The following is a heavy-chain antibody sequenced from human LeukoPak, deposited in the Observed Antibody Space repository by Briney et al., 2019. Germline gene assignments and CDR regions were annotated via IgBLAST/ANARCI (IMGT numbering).Heavy chain of an antibody. J-gene: IGHJ4*02. Sequence: GGSLRLSCSASGFIFTNYFMSWVRQAPGKGLEWVASIKHDGSEKYYVDSVKGRFTVSRDNAKDSLYLQMNSLRDEDTAVYYCARDYYDCSGYYLYRGQGILVTVSS. V-gene: IGHV3-7*01. CDR3: ARDYYDCSGYYLY. CDR1: GFIFTNYF. D-gene: IGHD3-22*01. CDR2: IKHDGSEK.